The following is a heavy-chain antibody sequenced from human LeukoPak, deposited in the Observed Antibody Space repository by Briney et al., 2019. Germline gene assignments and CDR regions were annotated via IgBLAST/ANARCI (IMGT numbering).Heavy chain of an antibody. D-gene: IGHD7-27*01. V-gene: IGHV3-30*02. J-gene: IGHJ4*02. CDR3: AKDLIWGIRSFDY. CDR2: IRYDGSNK. Sequence: PGGSLRLSCTASGFTFSSSCLHWVRQAPGKGLEWVAFIRYDGSNKYYADSVKGRFTISRDNSKNTLYLQMNSLRAEDTAVYYCAKDLIWGIRSFDYWGQGTLVTVSS. CDR1: GFTFSSSC.